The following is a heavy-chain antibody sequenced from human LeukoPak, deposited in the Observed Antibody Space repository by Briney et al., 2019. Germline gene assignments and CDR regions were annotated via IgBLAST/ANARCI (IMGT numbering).Heavy chain of an antibody. D-gene: IGHD5-12*01. Sequence: GASVKVSCKASGGTFSSYAISWVRQAPGQGLEWMGRIIPILGIANYAQKFQGRVTITADKSTSTAYMELSSLRSEDTAVYYCARRETSGYGSVYYYYGMDVWGQGTTVTVSS. CDR1: GGTFSSYA. CDR2: IIPILGIA. J-gene: IGHJ6*02. V-gene: IGHV1-69*04. CDR3: ARRETSGYGSVYYYYGMDV.